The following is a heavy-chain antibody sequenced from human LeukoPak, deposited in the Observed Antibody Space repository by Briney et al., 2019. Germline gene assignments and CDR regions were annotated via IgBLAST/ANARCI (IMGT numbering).Heavy chain of an antibody. CDR1: GSTLSDLS. CDR2: SDPEDGET. D-gene: IGHD2-21*02. J-gene: IGHJ2*01. Sequence: ALVKVSCKVSGSTLSDLSIHWVRQAPGKGLEYVGGSDPEDGETFHAQNFQGRVTMTEDTATDTAYMELSGLRSEDTALYYCVTDRARLFWYFDVWGRGTLVTVSS. CDR3: VTDRARLFWYFDV. V-gene: IGHV1-24*01.